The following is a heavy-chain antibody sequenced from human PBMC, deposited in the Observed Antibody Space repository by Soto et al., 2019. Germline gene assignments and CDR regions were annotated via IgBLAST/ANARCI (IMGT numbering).Heavy chain of an antibody. CDR1: GYTFTSYD. Sequence: QVQLVQSGAEVKKPGASVKVSCKASGYTFTSYDINWVRQATGQGLEWMGWMNPNSGNTGYAQKFQGRVTMTRNTSISTAYMELSSLRSEDTAVYYCARGYRLQNYYYHYYMDVWGKGTTVTVSS. J-gene: IGHJ6*03. D-gene: IGHD1-26*01. V-gene: IGHV1-8*01. CDR2: MNPNSGNT. CDR3: ARGYRLQNYYYHYYMDV.